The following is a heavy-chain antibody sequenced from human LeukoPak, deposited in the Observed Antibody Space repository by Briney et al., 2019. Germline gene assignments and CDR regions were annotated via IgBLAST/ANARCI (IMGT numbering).Heavy chain of an antibody. CDR3: ARFYCSSTSCLEDY. CDR2: ISWNSGSI. Sequence: PGGSLRLSCAASGFTFDDYAMHWVQQAPGKGLEWVSGISWNSGSIGHADSVKGRFTISRDNAKNTLYLQMNSLRAEDTAVYYCARFYCSSTSCLEDYWGQGTLVTVSS. CDR1: GFTFDDYA. V-gene: IGHV3-9*01. J-gene: IGHJ4*02. D-gene: IGHD2-2*01.